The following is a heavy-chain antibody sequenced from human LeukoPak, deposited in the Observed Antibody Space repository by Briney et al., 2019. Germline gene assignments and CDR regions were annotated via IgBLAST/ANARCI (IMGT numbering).Heavy chain of an antibody. V-gene: IGHV1-58*02. CDR1: GFTFTSSA. Sequence: TSVKVSCKASGFTFTSSAMQWVRQARGQRLEWIGWIVVGSGNTNYAQKFQERVTITRDMSTSTAYMELSSLRSEDTAVYYCAKETVVVVAATPDAFDIWGQGTMVTVSS. CDR2: IVVGSGNT. J-gene: IGHJ3*02. D-gene: IGHD2-15*01. CDR3: AKETVVVVAATPDAFDI.